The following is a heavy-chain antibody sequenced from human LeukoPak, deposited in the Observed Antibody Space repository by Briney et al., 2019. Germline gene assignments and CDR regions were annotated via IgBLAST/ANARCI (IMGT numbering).Heavy chain of an antibody. D-gene: IGHD3-10*01. CDR1: GYTFTSHG. CDR2: ISTYNGNT. V-gene: IGHV1-18*01. J-gene: IGHJ5*02. CDR3: AIQGTWWFDP. Sequence: ASVKVSCKASGYTFTSHGISWVRQAPGQGLEWMGWISTYNGNTNYAQKLQGRVSMTTDASTSTAYMELSSLRSEDTAVYYCAIQGTWWFDPWGQGTLVTVSS.